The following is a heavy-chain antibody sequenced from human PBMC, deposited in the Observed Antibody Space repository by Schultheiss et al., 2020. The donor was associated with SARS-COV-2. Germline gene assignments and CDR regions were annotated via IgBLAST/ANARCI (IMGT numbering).Heavy chain of an antibody. CDR1: GGSISGYY. V-gene: IGHV4-4*07. J-gene: IGHJ4*02. CDR2: IYTSGST. Sequence: SETLSLTCIVSGGSISGYYWSWIRQPAGKGLEWIGRIYTSGSTNYNPSLKSRVTISVDTSKNQFSLKLSSATAADTAVYYCARSGNSYGSFDYWGQGSLVTVSS. CDR3: ARSGNSYGSFDY. D-gene: IGHD5-18*01.